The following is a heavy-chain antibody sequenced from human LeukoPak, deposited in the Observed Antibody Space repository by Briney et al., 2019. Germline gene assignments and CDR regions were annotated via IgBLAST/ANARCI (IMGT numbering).Heavy chain of an antibody. J-gene: IGHJ4*02. V-gene: IGHV4-31*03. D-gene: IGHD1-26*01. CDR3: TARGPDSDSSVAY. CDR2: IYYSGST. CDR1: GGSISSGGYY. Sequence: SETLSLTCTVSGGSISSGGYYWSWIRQHPGKGLEWIGYIYYSGSTYYNPSLKSRVTISVDTSKNQFSLKLSSVTAADTAVYYCTARGPDSDSSVAYWGQGTLVTVSS.